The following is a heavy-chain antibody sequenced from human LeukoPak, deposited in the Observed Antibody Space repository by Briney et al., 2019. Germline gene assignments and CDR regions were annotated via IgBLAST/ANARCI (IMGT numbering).Heavy chain of an antibody. CDR3: ARDKYNPWFDP. Sequence: SETLSLTCTVSGGSISSYYWSWIRQPPGKGLEWIGYIYYSGSTNYNPSLKSRVTISVDTSKNQFSLKLSSVTAADTAMYYCARDKYNPWFDPWGQGTLVTVSS. J-gene: IGHJ5*02. CDR1: GGSISSYY. D-gene: IGHD1-1*01. V-gene: IGHV4-59*12. CDR2: IYYSGST.